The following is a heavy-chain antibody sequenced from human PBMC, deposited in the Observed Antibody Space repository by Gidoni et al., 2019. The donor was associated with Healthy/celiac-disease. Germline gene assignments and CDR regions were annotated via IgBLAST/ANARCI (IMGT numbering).Heavy chain of an antibody. V-gene: IGHV4-34*01. Sequence: VQLQQWAAGLLKPSETLSLTCAVYGGSFSGYYWSWIRQPPGKGLEWIWKFNHSGSNKEHPSLKSRVTISVDTSKNKFSLKLSSVTAADTAVYYCARRPKSGYAQRLYNWFDHWGQGTLVTVSS. CDR3: ARRPKSGYAQRLYNWFDH. J-gene: IGHJ5*02. CDR1: GGSFSGYY. CDR2: FNHSGSN. D-gene: IGHD5-12*01.